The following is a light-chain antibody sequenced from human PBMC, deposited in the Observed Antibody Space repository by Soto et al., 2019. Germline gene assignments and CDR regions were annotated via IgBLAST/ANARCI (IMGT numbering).Light chain of an antibody. V-gene: IGKV1-5*03. CDR3: KQYNSYST. CDR1: QSISSW. Sequence: DIQMTQSPSTLSSSLGDSVTITCRASQSISSWLAWYQQKPGKAPKLLIYKASSLESGVPSRFSGSGSGTEFTLTIRSLQPDDFATYYCKQYNSYSTFGQGTKVDIK. J-gene: IGKJ1*01. CDR2: KAS.